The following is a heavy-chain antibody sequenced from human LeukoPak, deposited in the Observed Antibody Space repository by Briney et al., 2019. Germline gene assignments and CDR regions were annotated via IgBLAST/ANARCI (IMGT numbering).Heavy chain of an antibody. D-gene: IGHD3-10*01. CDR2: MSGSGGST. V-gene: IGHV3-23*01. Sequence: GGSLRLSCAASGFTFSSYAMSWVRQAPGKGLEWVSTMSGSGGSTYYADSVKGRFTISRDNSKNTLYLQMNSLRADDTAVYYCAKDNYGSSVYWGQGTLVTVSS. CDR1: GFTFSSYA. J-gene: IGHJ4*02. CDR3: AKDNYGSSVY.